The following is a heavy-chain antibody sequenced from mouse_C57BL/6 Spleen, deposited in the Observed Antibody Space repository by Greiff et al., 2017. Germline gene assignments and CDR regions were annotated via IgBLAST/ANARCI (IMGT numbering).Heavy chain of an antibody. D-gene: IGHD1-2*01. Sequence: VQLQQSGPELVKPGASVQLSCKASGYTFTSYDINWVKQRPGQGLEWIGWIYPSDGSTKYNEKFKGKATLTVDTSSSTAYMELHSLTSEDSAVYFCARSKYITRYAMDYWVQGTSVTVSS. CDR1: GYTFTSYD. V-gene: IGHV1-85*01. CDR2: IYPSDGST. J-gene: IGHJ4*01. CDR3: ARSKYITRYAMDY.